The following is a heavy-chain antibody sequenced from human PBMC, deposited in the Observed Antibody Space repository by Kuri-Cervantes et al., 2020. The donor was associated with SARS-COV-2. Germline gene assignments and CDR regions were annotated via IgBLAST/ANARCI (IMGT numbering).Heavy chain of an antibody. CDR1: GFTFSGHW. CDR2: INPDGSYT. V-gene: IGHV3-74*01. J-gene: IGHJ4*02. CDR3: ARGPGCSSTNCPNFDY. D-gene: IGHD2-2*01. Sequence: GGSLRLSCAASGFTFSGHWIHWVRQAPGKGLVWVSRINPDGSYTSNADSVKGRFTISRDNAKNTLYLHMNSLRAEDTAVYYCARGPGCSSTNCPNFDYLGQGTLVTVSS.